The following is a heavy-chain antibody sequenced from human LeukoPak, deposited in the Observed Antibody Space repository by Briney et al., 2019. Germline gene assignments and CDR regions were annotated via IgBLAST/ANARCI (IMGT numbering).Heavy chain of an antibody. CDR1: GFTFSSYA. Sequence: GGSLRLSCAASGFTFSSYAMSWVRQAPGKGLEWVSGISWNGGKMDYADSVKGRFTISRDKAKSSLYLQMNSLRAEDTALYYCAKDLGTGTSQYFYYGMDVWGQGTTVTIAS. CDR2: ISWNGGKM. J-gene: IGHJ6*02. V-gene: IGHV3-9*01. CDR3: AKDLGTGTSQYFYYGMDV. D-gene: IGHD3-16*01.